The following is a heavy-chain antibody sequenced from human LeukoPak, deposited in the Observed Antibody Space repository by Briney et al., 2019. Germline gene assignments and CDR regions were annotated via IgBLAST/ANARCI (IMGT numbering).Heavy chain of an antibody. D-gene: IGHD3-3*01. J-gene: IGHJ5*02. CDR3: ATFFWSGYSS. CDR2: IHYSGTT. Sequence: SETLSLTCTVSGASIDSGRYYWGWIRQPPGKGLEWIGSIHYSGTTYYNPSLKSRVTISIDTSNNQFSLKLSSVTAADTAVYYCATFFWSGYSSWGQGALVTVSS. CDR1: GASIDSGRYY. V-gene: IGHV4-39*01.